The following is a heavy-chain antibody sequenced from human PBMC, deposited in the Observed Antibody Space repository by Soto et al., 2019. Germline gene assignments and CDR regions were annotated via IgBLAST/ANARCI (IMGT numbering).Heavy chain of an antibody. D-gene: IGHD4-17*01. V-gene: IGHV4-4*02. J-gene: IGHJ4*02. CDR1: GDSISSNNW. Sequence: QVQLQESGPGLVKPSGTLSLTCAVSGDSISSNNWWSWVRQPPGKGLEWVGEMYHSGSTNYNPSLKCRVTISIDKSKNQISLKLSSVTAADTAVYYCARRRAGYGDPIDYWGQGTLVTVSS. CDR2: MYHSGST. CDR3: ARRRAGYGDPIDY.